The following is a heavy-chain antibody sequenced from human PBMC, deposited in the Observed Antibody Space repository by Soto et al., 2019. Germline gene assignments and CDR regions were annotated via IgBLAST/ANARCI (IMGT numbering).Heavy chain of an antibody. V-gene: IGHV1-18*01. Sequence: QVHLVQSGAEVKKPGASVKVSCKASGYTFTNYDINWVRQSPGQGLEWMGWISTYTGNTNYAQMLQGRVTMTTDTSTSKDYMELRSLRSDDTAVYYCARGYYYGSGRPTPGGMDVWGQGTTVNVSS. CDR1: GYTFTNYD. J-gene: IGHJ6*02. D-gene: IGHD3-10*01. CDR3: ARGYYYGSGRPTPGGMDV. CDR2: ISTYTGNT.